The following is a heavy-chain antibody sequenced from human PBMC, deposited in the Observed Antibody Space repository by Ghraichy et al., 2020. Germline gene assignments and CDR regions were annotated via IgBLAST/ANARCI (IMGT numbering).Heavy chain of an antibody. V-gene: IGHV1-8*03. CDR2: MNPNSGNT. CDR3: ARAIRYQLLSEF. Sequence: ASVKVSCKASGYTFSTYDISWVRQAPGQGLEWMGWMNPNSGNTGYAQKFRGAVTFTRDTSISTAYMEVNSLTSEDTAVYYCARAIRYQLLSEFWGQGTLVTVSS. CDR1: GYTFSTYD. J-gene: IGHJ4*02. D-gene: IGHD2-21*01.